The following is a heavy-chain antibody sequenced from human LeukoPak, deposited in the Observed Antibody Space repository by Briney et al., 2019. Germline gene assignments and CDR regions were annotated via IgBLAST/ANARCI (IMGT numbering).Heavy chain of an antibody. J-gene: IGHJ4*02. CDR2: MNPNSSNR. V-gene: IGHV1-8*01. D-gene: IGHD6-19*01. Sequence: ASVKGSCQASGYTFTSYDSNWVRQATGQGLEWMGWMNPNSSNRGYAQRFQARVTMTSTTSISTAKMELSSMRSENAAVYSCARGGEQWLVGQDYYFDYWGQETLVIVAS. CDR1: GYTFTSYD. CDR3: ARGGEQWLVGQDYYFDY.